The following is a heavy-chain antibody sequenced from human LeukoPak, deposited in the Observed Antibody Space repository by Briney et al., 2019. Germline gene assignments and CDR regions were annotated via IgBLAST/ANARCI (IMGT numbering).Heavy chain of an antibody. V-gene: IGHV3-7*04. CDR1: GFTFSTYW. Sequence: PGGSLRLSCATSGFTFSTYWMTWVRQAPGKGLEWVANIKQDGSEKYYVDSVKGRFNISRDNAKNSLYLQMNSLRDEDTAVYYCARGQTWIQLWPRGQGTLVTVSP. CDR3: ARGQTWIQLWP. J-gene: IGHJ5*02. CDR2: IKQDGSEK. D-gene: IGHD5-18*01.